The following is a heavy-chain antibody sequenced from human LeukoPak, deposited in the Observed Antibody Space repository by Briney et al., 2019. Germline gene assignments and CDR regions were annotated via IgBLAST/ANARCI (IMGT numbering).Heavy chain of an antibody. CDR2: MNPNSGNT. J-gene: IGHJ5*02. V-gene: IGHV1-8*01. CDR1: GYTFTSYD. D-gene: IGHD6-19*01. Sequence: ASVKVSCKAAGYTFTSYDINWVRQATGQGLEWMGWMNPNSGNTAYAQKFQGRVTMTRNTSISTAYMELSSLRSEDTAVYYCARDGRVSGWYNWFDPWGQGTLVTVSS. CDR3: ARDGRVSGWYNWFDP.